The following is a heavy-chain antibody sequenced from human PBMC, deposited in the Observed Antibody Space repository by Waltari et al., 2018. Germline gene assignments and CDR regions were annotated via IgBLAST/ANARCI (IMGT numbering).Heavy chain of an antibody. CDR2: IRNDRSSE. J-gene: IGHJ4*02. D-gene: IGHD6-19*01. Sequence: QVQLVESGGGVVRPGGSLRLSCVASGFDFSYYGMHWLRQAPGKGLGWGEFIRNDRSSEHYGESVKGRFIISTENFKNTLYLQMNSLRIEDTGIYYCAKDIRNGWYADYLGQGTLVTVSS. V-gene: IGHV3-30*02. CDR3: AKDIRNGWYADY. CDR1: GFDFSYYG.